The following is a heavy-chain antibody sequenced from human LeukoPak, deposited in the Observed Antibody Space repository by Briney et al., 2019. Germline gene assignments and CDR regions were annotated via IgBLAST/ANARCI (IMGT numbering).Heavy chain of an antibody. D-gene: IGHD1-1*01. J-gene: IGHJ5*02. CDR2: ISYDGSNK. V-gene: IGHV3-30*03. CDR1: GFTFSSYG. CDR3: ARANGRVNWFDP. Sequence: PGRSLRLSCAASGFTFSSYGMHWVRQAPGKGLEWVAVISYDGSNKYYTDSVKGRFTISRDNSKNTLYLQMNSLRAEDTAVYYCARANGRVNWFDPWGQGTLVTVSS.